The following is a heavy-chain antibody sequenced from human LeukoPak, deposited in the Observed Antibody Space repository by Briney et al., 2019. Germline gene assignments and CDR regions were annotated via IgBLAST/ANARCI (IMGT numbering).Heavy chain of an antibody. V-gene: IGHV1-58*01. J-gene: IGHJ4*02. D-gene: IGHD1-26*01. Sequence: RVASVKVSCKASGFTFTSSAVQWVRQARGQRLEWIGWIVVGSGNTNYAQKFQERVTITRDMSTSTAYMELSSLRSEDTAVYYCAAGWAGGSYGDSTDYWGQGTLVTVSS. CDR3: AAGWAGGSYGDSTDY. CDR2: IVVGSGNT. CDR1: GFTFTSSA.